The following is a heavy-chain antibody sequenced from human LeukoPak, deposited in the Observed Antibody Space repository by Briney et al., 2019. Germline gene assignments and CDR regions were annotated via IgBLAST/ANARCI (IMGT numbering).Heavy chain of an antibody. D-gene: IGHD6-19*01. CDR2: ISSSSNYM. J-gene: IGHJ4*02. V-gene: IGHV3-21*01. CDR3: ASIAVAGTLLDY. Sequence: GGSLRLSCAASGLTFSSSSMNWVRQAPGKGLEWVSSISSSSNYMYYTDSVKGRFTIFRDNAENSLYLQMNSLRAEDTAVYYCASIAVAGTLLDYWGQGTLVTVSS. CDR1: GLTFSSSS.